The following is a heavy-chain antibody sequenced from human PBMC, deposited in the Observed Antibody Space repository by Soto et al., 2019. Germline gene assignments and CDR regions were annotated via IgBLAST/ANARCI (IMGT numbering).Heavy chain of an antibody. D-gene: IGHD3-10*01. CDR2: ISGSGDST. J-gene: IGHJ4*02. CDR3: AQALYGGFTY. Sequence: EVRLLESGGGLVQPGGSLRLSCAASGFTFSVYAMSWVRQAPGKGLEWVSGISGSGDSTHYADSVKGRFTVSRDNSTSMLYLKTTSLRAEDTAIYYCAQALYGGFTYWGQGTLVTVSS. CDR1: GFTFSVYA. V-gene: IGHV3-23*01.